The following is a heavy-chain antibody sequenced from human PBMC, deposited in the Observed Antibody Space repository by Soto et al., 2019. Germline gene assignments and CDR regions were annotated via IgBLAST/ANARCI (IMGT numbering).Heavy chain of an antibody. Sequence: DSVKVSCKASGYTFTSYGISWVRQAPGQGLEWMGWISAYNGNTNYAQKLQGRVTMTTDTSTSTAYMELRSLRSDDTAVYYCQRFKCMENWFDPWGQRHLVTVSS. V-gene: IGHV1-18*01. J-gene: IGHJ5*02. CDR1: GYTFTSYG. CDR2: ISAYNGNT. CDR3: QRFKCMENWFDP. D-gene: IGHD3-3*01.